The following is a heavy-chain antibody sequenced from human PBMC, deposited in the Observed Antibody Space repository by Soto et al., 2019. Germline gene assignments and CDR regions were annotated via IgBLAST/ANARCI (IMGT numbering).Heavy chain of an antibody. Sequence: EVQLLESGGGLAQPGGSLRLACAASGFIVRTYAMNWVRQAPGKGLEWVSVMVGDGSSSDYADSVRGRFTISRDNAKNTLYLQMNNLRAEDTAVYYCAKDLRPDGRYDLDYWGQGTLVNVSS. D-gene: IGHD1-26*01. J-gene: IGHJ4*02. V-gene: IGHV3-23*01. CDR1: GFIVRTYA. CDR2: MVGDGSSS. CDR3: AKDLRPDGRYDLDY.